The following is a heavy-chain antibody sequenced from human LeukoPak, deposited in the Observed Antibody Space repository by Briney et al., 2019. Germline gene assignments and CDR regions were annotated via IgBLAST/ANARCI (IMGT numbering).Heavy chain of an antibody. V-gene: IGHV5-51*01. J-gene: IGHJ3*02. Sequence: GESLKISCKGSGYRFTSYWIGWVRQMPGKGLEWMGIIYPGDSDTRYSPSFQGQVTISADKSISTAYLQWSSLKASDTAMYYCARRNEWLSCAFDIWGQGTMVTVSS. CDR3: ARRNEWLSCAFDI. CDR2: IYPGDSDT. D-gene: IGHD3-3*01. CDR1: GYRFTSYW.